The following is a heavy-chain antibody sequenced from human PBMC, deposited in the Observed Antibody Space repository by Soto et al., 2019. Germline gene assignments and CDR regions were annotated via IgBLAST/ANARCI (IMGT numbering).Heavy chain of an antibody. V-gene: IGHV1-69*01. CDR1: GGSFGNSA. Sequence: QVLLVQSGAEEKKPGSSVKISCKASGGSFGNSAINWVRQTPGQGLEWLGGFIPAYRTLNFAQKFKGRVTITADESTGTAFMTLSGLASNDTAVYYCATGVIWIGYFTVDSWGQGTRVTVSS. CDR2: FIPAYRTL. J-gene: IGHJ4*02. D-gene: IGHD3-3*01. CDR3: ATGVIWIGYFTVDS.